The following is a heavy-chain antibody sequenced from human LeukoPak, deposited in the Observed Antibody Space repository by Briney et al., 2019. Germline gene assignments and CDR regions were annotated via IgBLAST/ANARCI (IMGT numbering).Heavy chain of an antibody. J-gene: IGHJ5*02. D-gene: IGHD5-18*01. Sequence: GASVKVSCKASGYTFTSYAMHWVRQAPGQRLEWMGGIIPIFGTANYAQKFQGRVTITADESTSTAYMELSSLRSEDTAVYYCARKSYGYGAPISWFDPWGQGTLVTVSS. CDR2: IIPIFGTA. CDR1: GYTFTSYA. CDR3: ARKSYGYGAPISWFDP. V-gene: IGHV1-69*13.